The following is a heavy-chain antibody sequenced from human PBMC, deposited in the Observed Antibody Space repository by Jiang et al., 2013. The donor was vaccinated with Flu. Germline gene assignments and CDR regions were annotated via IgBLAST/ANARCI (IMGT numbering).Heavy chain of an antibody. CDR3: AIGTHSSGWYAYDY. V-gene: IGHV6-1*01. CDR1: GDSVSIKNAA. CDR2: THYRSEWYN. D-gene: IGHD6-19*01. J-gene: IGHJ4*02. Sequence: QTLSLTCTISGDSVSIKNAAWNWIRESPSRGLEWLGRTHYRSEWYNEYAVSMESRITINPGTSKNQFSLQLNSVTPEDTAVYYCAIGTHSSGWYAYDYWGQGTLVTVSS.